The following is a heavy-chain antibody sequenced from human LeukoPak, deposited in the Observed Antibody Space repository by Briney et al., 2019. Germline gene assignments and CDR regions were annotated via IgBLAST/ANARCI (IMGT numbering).Heavy chain of an antibody. D-gene: IGHD6-13*01. CDR1: GFTFSDYY. J-gene: IGHJ4*02. V-gene: IGHV3-11*01. CDR3: ARDRSRRQPIAAADY. CDR2: ISSSGSTI. Sequence: PGGSLRLSCAASGFTFSDYYMSWIRQAPGKGLEWVSYISSSGSTIYYADSVKGRFTISRDNAKNSLYLQMNSLRAEDTAVYYCARDRSRRQPIAAADYWGQGTLVTVSS.